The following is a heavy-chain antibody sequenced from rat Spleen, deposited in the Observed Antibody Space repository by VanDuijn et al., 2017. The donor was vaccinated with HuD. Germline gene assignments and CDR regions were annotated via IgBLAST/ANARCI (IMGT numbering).Heavy chain of an antibody. CDR1: GFTFSNYY. J-gene: IGHJ2*01. CDR3: ARRTDMYTTDPFDY. CDR2: ISTSGSRT. V-gene: IGHV5-25*01. Sequence: EVQLVESGGGLVQPGRSLKLSCAASGFTFSNYYMAWVRQAPKKGLEWVATISTSGSRTYYPDSVKGRFTISRDNAKSSLYLQMNSLKSEDTATYYCARRTDMYTTDPFDYWGQGVMVTVSS. D-gene: IGHD1-6*01.